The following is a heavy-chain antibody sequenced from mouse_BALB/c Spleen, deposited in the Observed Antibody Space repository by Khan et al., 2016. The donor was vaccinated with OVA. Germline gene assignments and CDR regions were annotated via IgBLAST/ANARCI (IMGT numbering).Heavy chain of an antibody. V-gene: IGHV1S56*01. CDR3: AREGLRGVAMDY. Sequence: QVQLQQPGPELVKPGASVKISCKASGYTFTAYDINWVRQRPGQGLEWIGWIYPGDDSTEYNENFRGKATLTADKSSNTAYMQLSSLTSEKSAVYFCAREGLRGVAMDYGGQGTSVSVSS. J-gene: IGHJ4*01. CDR1: GYTFTAYD. CDR2: IYPGDDST. D-gene: IGHD2-4*01.